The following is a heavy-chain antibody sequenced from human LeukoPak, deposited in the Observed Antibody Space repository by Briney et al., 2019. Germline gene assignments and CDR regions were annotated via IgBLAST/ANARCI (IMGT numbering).Heavy chain of an antibody. CDR1: GFTFSSYS. CDR3: ARAYRDAFDI. D-gene: IGHD2-2*02. V-gene: IGHV3-21*01. J-gene: IGHJ3*02. Sequence: GGSLRLSCAASGFTFSSYSMHWVRQAPGKGLEWVSSISHSSSYIYYADSVKGRFTISRDNAKNSLYLQMNRLRAEDTAVYYCARAYRDAFDIWGQEKMVTVSS. CDR2: ISHSSSYI.